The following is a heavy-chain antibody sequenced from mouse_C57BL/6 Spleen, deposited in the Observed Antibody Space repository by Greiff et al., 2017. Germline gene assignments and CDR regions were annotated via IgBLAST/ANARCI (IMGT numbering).Heavy chain of an antibody. Sequence: EVKLVESEGGLVQPGSSMKLSCTASGFTFSDYYMAWVRQVPEKGLEWVANINYDGSSTYYLDSLKSRFIISRDNAKNILYLQMSSLKSEDTATYYCARWITTVDAMDYWGQGTSVTVSS. CDR3: ARWITTVDAMDY. CDR1: GFTFSDYY. CDR2: INYDGSST. J-gene: IGHJ4*01. V-gene: IGHV5-16*01. D-gene: IGHD1-1*01.